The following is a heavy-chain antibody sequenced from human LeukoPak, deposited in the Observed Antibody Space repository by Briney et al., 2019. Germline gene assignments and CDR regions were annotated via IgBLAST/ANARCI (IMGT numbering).Heavy chain of an antibody. D-gene: IGHD2-15*01. Sequence: GGSLRLSCAASGFPFSIYAMSWVPQAPGKGLEWVSAISGSGGSTYYADSLKGRFTISRDNSKNTLHLQMNSLRAEDTAVYYCANLGIVVVVAATTWFDPWGQGTLVTVSS. V-gene: IGHV3-23*01. CDR1: GFPFSIYA. CDR2: ISGSGGST. CDR3: ANLGIVVVVAATTWFDP. J-gene: IGHJ5*02.